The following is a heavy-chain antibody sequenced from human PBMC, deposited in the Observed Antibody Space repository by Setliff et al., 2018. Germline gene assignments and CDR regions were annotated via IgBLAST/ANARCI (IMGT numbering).Heavy chain of an antibody. V-gene: IGHV4-59*08. Sequence: SETLSLTCTVSGGSVSTYYWTWIRQPPGKGLEWIGFVYNSGSTTYNPSLKSRVTISVDTSKNQFSLKLSSVTAADTAVYYCAILYDFCSGGSCYSGYSGYYYYMDVWGKGTTVTVSS. CDR1: GGSVSTYY. CDR2: VYNSGST. D-gene: IGHD2-15*01. J-gene: IGHJ6*03. CDR3: AILYDFCSGGSCYSGYSGYYYYMDV.